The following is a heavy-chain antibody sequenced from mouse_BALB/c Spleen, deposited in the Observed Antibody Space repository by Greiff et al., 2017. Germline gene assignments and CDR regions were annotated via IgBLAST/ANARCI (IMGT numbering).Heavy chain of an antibody. V-gene: IGHV1S137*01. J-gene: IGHJ4*01. CDR2: ISTYYGDA. CDR3: ARRGIYYAMDY. CDR1: GYTFTDYA. Sequence: VQLQQSGAELVRPGVSVKISCKGSGYTFTDYAMHWVKQSHAKSLEWIGVISTYYGDASYNQKFKGKATMTEDKSSSTAYMELARLTSEDSAIYYCARRGIYYAMDYWGQGTSVTVSS.